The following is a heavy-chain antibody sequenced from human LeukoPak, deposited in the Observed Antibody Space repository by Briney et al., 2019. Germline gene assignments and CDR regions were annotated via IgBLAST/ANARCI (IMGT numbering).Heavy chain of an antibody. CDR3: SGGSKGAFDI. D-gene: IGHD2-15*01. J-gene: IGHJ3*02. V-gene: IGHV3-48*01. CDR2: ISSSSSTI. CDR1: GFTFSSYS. Sequence: GGSLRLSCAASGFTFSSYSMNWVRQAPGKGLEWVSYISSSSSTIYYADSVKGRFTISRDNAKNSLYPQMNSLRAEDTAVYYCSGGSKGAFDIWGQGTMVTVSS.